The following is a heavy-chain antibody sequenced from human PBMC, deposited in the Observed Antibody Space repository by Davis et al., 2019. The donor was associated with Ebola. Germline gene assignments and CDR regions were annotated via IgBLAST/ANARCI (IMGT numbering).Heavy chain of an antibody. CDR3: ARGPMGWFDP. CDR2: TQNSGST. D-gene: IGHD5-24*01. J-gene: IGHJ5*02. CDR1: GGSISSYY. V-gene: IGHV4-59*01. Sequence: PSETLSLTCTVSGGSISSYYWSWIRQPPGKGLAWIGYTQNSGSTNYNPSLKSRITISVDTSKNLFFLNLTSVTAADTAVYFCARGPMGWFDPWGQGTLVTVSS.